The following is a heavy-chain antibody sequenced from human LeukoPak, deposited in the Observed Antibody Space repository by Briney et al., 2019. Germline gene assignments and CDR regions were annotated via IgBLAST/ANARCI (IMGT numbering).Heavy chain of an antibody. V-gene: IGHV1-3*01. J-gene: IGHJ4*02. CDR3: ARNLVGKTDFDY. Sequence: GASVKVSCKASGGTFSSYAISWVRQAPGQRLEWMGWINVGNGETKYSQKFQGRVTITWDTSASTVHMELIILRSEDTAVYYCARNLVGKTDFDYWGQGTLVTVSS. CDR2: INVGNGET. CDR1: GGTFSSYA. D-gene: IGHD6-19*01.